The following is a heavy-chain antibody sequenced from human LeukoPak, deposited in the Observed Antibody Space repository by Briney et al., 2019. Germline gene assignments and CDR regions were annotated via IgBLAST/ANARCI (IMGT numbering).Heavy chain of an antibody. V-gene: IGHV4-59*01. CDR3: ASGYYGTRTLAFDY. Sequence: SETLSLTCTVSGGSISSYYWSWIRQPPGKGLEWIGYIYYSVSTNYNPSLKSRVTISVDTSKNQFSLKLSSVTAADTAVYYCASGYYGTRTLAFDYWGQGTLVTVSS. D-gene: IGHD4-17*01. J-gene: IGHJ4*02. CDR1: GGSISSYY. CDR2: IYYSVST.